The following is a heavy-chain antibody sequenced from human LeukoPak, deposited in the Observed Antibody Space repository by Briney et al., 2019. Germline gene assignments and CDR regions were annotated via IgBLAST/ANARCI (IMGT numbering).Heavy chain of an antibody. V-gene: IGHV3-33*01. CDR2: IWYDGSNK. CDR1: GFTFSSYG. Sequence: PGRSLRHSCAAPGFTFSSYGMHWVRQAPGKGLEWVAVIWYDGSNKYYADSVKGRFTISRDNSKNTLYLQMNSLRAEDTAVYYCERAPLLHCSGGSCYSADYYGMDVWGQGTTVTVSS. CDR3: ERAPLLHCSGGSCYSADYYGMDV. D-gene: IGHD2-15*01. J-gene: IGHJ6*02.